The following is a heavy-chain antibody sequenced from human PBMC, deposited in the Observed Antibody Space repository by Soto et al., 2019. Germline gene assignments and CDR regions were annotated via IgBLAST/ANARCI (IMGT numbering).Heavy chain of an antibody. J-gene: IGHJ5*02. CDR1: GDSISSGDYY. CDR3: ARTYSSGWYWNWFDP. Sequence: PSETLSLTCTVSGDSISSGDYYWSWVRQSPGKGLEWIGCIYYSGTTYYNPSLETRLTMSVDTSKNQFSLRLSSVIPEDTAVYYCARTYSSGWYWNWFDPWGQGTLVTVSS. V-gene: IGHV4-30-4*01. CDR2: IYYSGTT. D-gene: IGHD6-19*01.